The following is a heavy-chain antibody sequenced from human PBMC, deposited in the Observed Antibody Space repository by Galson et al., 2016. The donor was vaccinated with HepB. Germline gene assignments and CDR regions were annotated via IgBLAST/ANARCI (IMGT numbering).Heavy chain of an antibody. CDR2: INSRGDTT. Sequence: SLRLSCAASGFTFNTYAFNWVRQAPGKGLEWLSYINSRGDTTYYWDSLKGRFTTSRDNAKNSLCLEMNSLTDDDTAIYYCATFVGLGGSGWGQGTLVTVSS. CDR3: ATFVGLGGSG. D-gene: IGHD3/OR15-3a*01. CDR1: GFTFNTYA. J-gene: IGHJ4*02. V-gene: IGHV3-48*02.